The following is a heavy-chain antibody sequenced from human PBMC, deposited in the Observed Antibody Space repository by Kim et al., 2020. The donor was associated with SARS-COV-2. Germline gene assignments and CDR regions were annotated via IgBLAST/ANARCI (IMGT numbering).Heavy chain of an antibody. CDR1: GFTFSSYA. V-gene: IGHV3-23*01. J-gene: IGHJ6*02. Sequence: GGSLRLSCAASGFTFSSYAMSWVRQAPGKGLEWVSDISGSGGSTYYADSVKGRFTISRDNSKNTLYLQMNSLRAEDTAVYYCAKDLYCSGGSCYSYGMDVWGQGTTVTVSS. D-gene: IGHD2-15*01. CDR3: AKDLYCSGGSCYSYGMDV. CDR2: ISGSGGST.